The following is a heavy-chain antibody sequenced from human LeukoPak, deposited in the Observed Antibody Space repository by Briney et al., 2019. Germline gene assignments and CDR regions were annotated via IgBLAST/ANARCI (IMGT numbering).Heavy chain of an antibody. D-gene: IGHD5-12*01. CDR2: ISGSGGST. Sequence: GGSLRLSCAASGFTFSSYAMSWVRQAPGKGLKWVSAISGSGGSTYYADSVKGRFTISRDNSKNTLYLQMNSPRAEDTAVYYCAKSGLPNAYYYYMDVWGKGTTVTVSS. V-gene: IGHV3-23*01. CDR1: GFTFSSYA. J-gene: IGHJ6*03. CDR3: AKSGLPNAYYYYMDV.